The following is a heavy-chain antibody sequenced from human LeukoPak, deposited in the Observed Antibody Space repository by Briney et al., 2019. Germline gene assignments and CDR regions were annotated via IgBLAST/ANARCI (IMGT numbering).Heavy chain of an antibody. CDR1: GFTFSSYG. CDR3: GRDYSSSWYGGSRVAY. J-gene: IGHJ4*02. D-gene: IGHD6-13*01. Sequence: PGRSLRLSCAASGFTFSSYGMHWVRQAPGKGLEWVAVIWYDGSNKFYADSVKGRFTISRDTSKSTLYLQMNSLRAEDTAVYYCGRDYSSSWYGGSRVAYWGQGTLVTVSS. V-gene: IGHV3-33*08. CDR2: IWYDGSNK.